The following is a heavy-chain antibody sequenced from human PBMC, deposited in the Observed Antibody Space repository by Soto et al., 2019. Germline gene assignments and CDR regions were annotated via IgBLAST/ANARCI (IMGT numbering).Heavy chain of an antibody. V-gene: IGHV1-69*12. CDR1: GGTFSSYA. J-gene: IGHJ6*02. CDR3: AQTVTNNYYIGMDV. Sequence: QVQLVQSGAEVKKPGSSVKVSCKASGGTFSSYAISWVRQAPGQGLEWMGGIITIFGTADYAQKFQGRVTITADESTSTGYMEVSSLRSEDTAVYYCAQTVTNNYYIGMDVWGQGTTVTVSS. CDR2: IITIFGTA. D-gene: IGHD4-17*01.